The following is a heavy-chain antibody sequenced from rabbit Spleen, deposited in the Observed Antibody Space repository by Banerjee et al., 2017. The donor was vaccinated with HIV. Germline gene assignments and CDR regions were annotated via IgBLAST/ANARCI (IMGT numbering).Heavy chain of an antibody. J-gene: IGHJ6*01. CDR3: ARDTSSSFSSYGMDL. V-gene: IGHV1S40*01. CDR1: GVSFSGDSY. CDR2: IDIGSGGFT. Sequence: QSLEESGGGLVQPEGSLTLTCIASGVSFSGDSYMCWVRQAPGKGLEWIACIDIGSGGFTYFASWAKGRFTISKTSSTTVTLQMTSLTAADTATYFCARDTSSSFSSYGMDLWGPGTLVTVS. D-gene: IGHD1-1*01.